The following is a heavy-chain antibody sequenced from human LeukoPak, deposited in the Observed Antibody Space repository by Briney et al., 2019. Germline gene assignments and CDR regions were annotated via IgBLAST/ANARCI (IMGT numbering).Heavy chain of an antibody. V-gene: IGHV4-34*01. D-gene: IGHD3-10*01. CDR2: INHSGST. CDR3: ASHYGSGSYSNWFDP. Sequence: SETLSLTCAVYGGSFSGDYWNWIRQPPGKGLEWIGEINHSGSTNYNPSLKSRVTISVDTSKNQFSLKLSSVTAADTAVYYCASHYGSGSYSNWFDPWGQGTLVTVSS. CDR1: GGSFSGDY. J-gene: IGHJ5*02.